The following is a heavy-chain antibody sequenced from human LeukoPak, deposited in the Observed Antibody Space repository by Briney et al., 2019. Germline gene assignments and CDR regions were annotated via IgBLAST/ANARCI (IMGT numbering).Heavy chain of an antibody. CDR1: GGSFSGYY. J-gene: IGHJ4*02. Sequence: SETLSLTCAVYGGSFSGYYWSWIRQPPGKGLEWIGEINHSGSTNYNPSLKSRVTISVDTSKNQFSLKLSSVTAADTAVYYCARETYYDFWSGYGYWGQGTLVTVSS. CDR3: ARETYYDFWSGYGY. V-gene: IGHV4-34*01. D-gene: IGHD3-3*01. CDR2: INHSGST.